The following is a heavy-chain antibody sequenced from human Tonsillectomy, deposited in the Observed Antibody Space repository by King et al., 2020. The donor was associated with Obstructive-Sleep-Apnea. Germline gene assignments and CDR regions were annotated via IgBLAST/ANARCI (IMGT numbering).Heavy chain of an antibody. V-gene: IGHV3-23*04. Sequence: VQLVESGGGLVQPGGSLRLSCAVSGFTFSKYAMSWVRQPPGKGLEWVSVISGSGDSTYYADSVKGRFTISRDNSKNTLYLQMNNLGAEDRAVYYCAKGVASSGWYNPFDYWGQGTLVTVSS. CDR1: GFTFSKYA. D-gene: IGHD6-19*01. CDR2: ISGSGDST. CDR3: AKGVASSGWYNPFDY. J-gene: IGHJ4*02.